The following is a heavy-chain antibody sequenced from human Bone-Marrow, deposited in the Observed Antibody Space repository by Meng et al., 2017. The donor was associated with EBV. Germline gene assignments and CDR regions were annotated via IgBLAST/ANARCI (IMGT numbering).Heavy chain of an antibody. CDR3: AHRRDYSYFDY. CDR2: IYWDDDK. D-gene: IGHD2-21*01. V-gene: IGHV2-5*02. Sequence: IYLNVSGPTLVNHTQILTLNGIFSGFALRTPGVGVGWTRQPPGEALEWLAVIYWDDDKRYSPSLKSRLTITKDTSKQQVVLTMTNMDPVDTATYYCAHRRDYSYFDYWGQGTLVTVSS. CDR1: GFALRTPGVG. J-gene: IGHJ4*02.